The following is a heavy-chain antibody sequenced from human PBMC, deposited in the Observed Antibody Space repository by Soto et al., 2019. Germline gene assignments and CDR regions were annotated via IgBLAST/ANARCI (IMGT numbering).Heavy chain of an antibody. J-gene: IGHJ5*02. Sequence: GASVKVSCKASGGTFSSYAISWVRQAPGQGLEWMGGIIPIFGTANYAQKFQGRVTITADESTSTAYMELSSLRSEDTAVYYCARPLSYSSSWYGSWGQGTLVTVSS. CDR3: ARPLSYSSSWYGS. CDR1: GGTFSSYA. V-gene: IGHV1-69*13. CDR2: IIPIFGTA. D-gene: IGHD6-13*01.